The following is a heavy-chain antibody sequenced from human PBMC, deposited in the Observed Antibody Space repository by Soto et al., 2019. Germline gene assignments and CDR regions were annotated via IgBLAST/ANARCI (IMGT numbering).Heavy chain of an antibody. J-gene: IGHJ3*02. Sequence: ASVKVSCKASGYIFSTYGIGWVRQAPGQGLEWMGWISAYNGNTDYAQELQGRVTMTTDTSTSTAYMELRSLRSDDTAVYYCARGTRFDAFDIWGQGTMVTVSS. V-gene: IGHV1-18*01. CDR2: ISAYNGNT. CDR1: GYIFSTYG. CDR3: ARGTRFDAFDI. D-gene: IGHD1-1*01.